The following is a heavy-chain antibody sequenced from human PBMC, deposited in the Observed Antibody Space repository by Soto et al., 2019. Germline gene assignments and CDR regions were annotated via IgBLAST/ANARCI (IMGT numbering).Heavy chain of an antibody. CDR3: ARGVVVAATGYFDY. V-gene: IGHV1-18*01. Sequence: ASVKVSFKASGYTFTSYGICWVRQAPGQGLEWMGWISAYNGNTNYAQKLQGRVTMTTDTFTSTVYMELRSLRSDDTAVYYCARGVVVAATGYFDYWGQGTLVTVSS. J-gene: IGHJ4*02. D-gene: IGHD2-15*01. CDR2: ISAYNGNT. CDR1: GYTFTSYG.